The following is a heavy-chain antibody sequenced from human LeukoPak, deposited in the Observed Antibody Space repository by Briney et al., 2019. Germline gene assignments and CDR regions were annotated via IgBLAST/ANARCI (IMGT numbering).Heavy chain of an antibody. D-gene: IGHD5-24*01. J-gene: IGHJ4*02. Sequence: SETLSLTCTVSGGSISSYYWSWIRQPPGKGLEWIWYIYYSGSTNYNPSLKSRVTISVDTSKNQFSLRLSSVTAADSAVYYCGSGVEMATTLDYWGQGTLVTVPS. CDR3: GSGVEMATTLDY. CDR2: IYYSGST. CDR1: GGSISSYY. V-gene: IGHV4-59*01.